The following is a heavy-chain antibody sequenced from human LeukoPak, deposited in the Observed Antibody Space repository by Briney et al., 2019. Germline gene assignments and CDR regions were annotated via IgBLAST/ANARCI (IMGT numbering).Heavy chain of an antibody. J-gene: IGHJ4*02. D-gene: IGHD3-22*01. V-gene: IGHV3-30*04. CDR1: GFTFTSYA. CDR3: ARPEGAYYDSSGYYYVLGY. Sequence: GRSLRLSCAASGFTFTSYAIHWVRQVPGKGLEWVAMISHDGTKKYFADSVKGRFTISRDNSKNTLYLQMNSLRAEDTAVYYCARPEGAYYDSSGYYYVLGYWGQGTLVTVSS. CDR2: ISHDGTKK.